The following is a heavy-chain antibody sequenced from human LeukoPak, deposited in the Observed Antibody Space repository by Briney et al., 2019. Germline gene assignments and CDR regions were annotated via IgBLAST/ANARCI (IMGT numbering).Heavy chain of an antibody. V-gene: IGHV1-2*02. J-gene: IGHJ4*02. CDR3: ARGRQVYDFWSGYYNF. D-gene: IGHD3-3*01. CDR2: INPNSGGT. CDR1: GYTFTGYY. Sequence: ASVKVSCKASGYTFTGYYMHWVRQAPGQGLEGLGWINPNSGGTNYAQKFQGRVTMTRDTSISTAYMELSRLRSDDTAVYYCARGRQVYDFWSGYYNFWGQGTLVTVSS.